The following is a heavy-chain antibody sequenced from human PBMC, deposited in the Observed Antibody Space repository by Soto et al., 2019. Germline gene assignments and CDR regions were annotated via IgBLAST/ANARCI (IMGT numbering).Heavy chain of an antibody. V-gene: IGHV2-5*01. Sequence: SGPTLVNPTQTLTLTCTFSGFSLSTFGMGVXWIRQPPGKALEWLALIYWNDDKRYSPSLNSRLTIAKDTSKNLVVLTMTNVDPVDAATYYCVNSPDSSTSDYWGQGPLVTVSS. J-gene: IGHJ4*02. D-gene: IGHD5-18*01. CDR3: VNSPDSSTSDY. CDR2: IYWNDDK. CDR1: GFSLSTFGMG.